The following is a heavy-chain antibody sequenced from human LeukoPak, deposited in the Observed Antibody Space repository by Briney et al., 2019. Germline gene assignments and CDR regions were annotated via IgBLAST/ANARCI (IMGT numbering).Heavy chain of an antibody. CDR2: INHSGST. Sequence: SETLSLTCAVYGGSFSGYYRSWIRQPPGKGLEWIGEINHSGSTNYNPSLKSRVTISVDTSKNQFSLKLSSVTAADTAVYYCARGKGGYNWYYFDYWGQGTLVTVSS. D-gene: IGHD5-24*01. CDR3: ARGKGGYNWYYFDY. V-gene: IGHV4-34*01. CDR1: GGSFSGYY. J-gene: IGHJ4*02.